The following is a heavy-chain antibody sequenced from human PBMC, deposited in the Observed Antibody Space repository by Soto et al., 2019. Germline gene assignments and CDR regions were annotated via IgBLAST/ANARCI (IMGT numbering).Heavy chain of an antibody. J-gene: IGHJ5*02. CDR1: GFTFSIYA. Sequence: RRLSCSASGFTFSIYAMHWVRQAPGKGLEYVSAVSTNGGTSYYADSVKGRFTISRDNSRNTLYLQVNSLRPEDTAVYYCVKDRAPRDGYKKQPASWGLGTLVPVSS. CDR3: VKDRAPRDGYKKQPAS. CDR2: VSTNGGTS. V-gene: IGHV3-64D*06. D-gene: IGHD5-12*01.